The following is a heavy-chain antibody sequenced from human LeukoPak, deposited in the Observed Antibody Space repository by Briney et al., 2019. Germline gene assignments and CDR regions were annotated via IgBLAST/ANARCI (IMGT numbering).Heavy chain of an antibody. CDR3: ARRGIAVAGGYYFDY. V-gene: IGHV5-51*01. CDR2: IYPGDSDT. CDR1: GYSFTSYW. J-gene: IGHJ4*02. D-gene: IGHD6-19*01. Sequence: GESLKISFKGSGYSFTSYWIGWVRQMPGKGLEWMGIIYPGDSDTRYSPSFQGQVTISADKSISTAYLQWSSLKASDTAMYYCARRGIAVAGGYYFDYWGQGTLVTVSS.